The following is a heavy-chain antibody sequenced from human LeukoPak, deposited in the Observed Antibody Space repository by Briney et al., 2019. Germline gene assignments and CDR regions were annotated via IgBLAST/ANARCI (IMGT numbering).Heavy chain of an antibody. J-gene: IGHJ6*02. CDR3: ARDEDTAMVTVYYYYGMDV. Sequence: GASVKVSCKASGGTFSSYAISWVRQAPGQGLEWMGRIIPILGIANYAQKFQGRITITADKSTSTAYMELSSLRSEDTAVYYCARDEDTAMVTVYYYYGMDVWGQGTTVTVSS. CDR2: IIPILGIA. D-gene: IGHD5-18*01. CDR1: GGTFSSYA. V-gene: IGHV1-69*04.